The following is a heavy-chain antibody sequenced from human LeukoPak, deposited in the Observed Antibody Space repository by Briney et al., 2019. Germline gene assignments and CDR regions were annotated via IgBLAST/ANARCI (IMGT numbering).Heavy chain of an antibody. CDR2: INTGNGNT. J-gene: IGHJ1*01. Sequence: GASVKVSCKTSGYTFANYGMHWVRQAPRQSLEWMGWINTGNGNTKSSQKFQDRVTLTRDTSASTAYMELNSLGSEDTAVYYCARVPLSDASGRYYSHWGQGTLVTVSS. CDR1: GYTFANYG. CDR3: ARVPLSDASGRYYSH. D-gene: IGHD3-10*01. V-gene: IGHV1-3*04.